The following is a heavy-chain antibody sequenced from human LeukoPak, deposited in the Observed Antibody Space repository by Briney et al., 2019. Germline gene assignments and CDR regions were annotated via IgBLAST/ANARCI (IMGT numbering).Heavy chain of an antibody. CDR3: ARPTPLGYFDY. J-gene: IGHJ4*02. CDR1: GYTFTGYY. Sequence: ASVKVSCKASGYTFTGYYMHWVRQAPGQGLEWMGIINPSGGSTSYAQKFQGRVTMTRDTSTSTVYMELSSLRSEDTAVYYCARPTPLGYFDYWGQGTLVTVSS. CDR2: INPSGGST. V-gene: IGHV1-46*01.